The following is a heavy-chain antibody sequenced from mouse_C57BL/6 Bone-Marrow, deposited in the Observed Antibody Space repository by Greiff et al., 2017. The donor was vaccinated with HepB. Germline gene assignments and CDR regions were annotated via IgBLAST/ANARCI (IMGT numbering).Heavy chain of an antibody. CDR3: APRLCAY. CDR2: INPSSGYT. CDR1: GYTFTSYW. J-gene: IGHJ3*01. Sequence: QVQLQQSGAELAQPGASVKLSCTASGYTFTSYWMHWVNQRPGQGLEWIGYINPSSGYTTYNQKFKDKATLTAAKSSSTAYMQLSSLTYEDSAVYYCAPRLCAYGGQGTLVTGSA. V-gene: IGHV1-7*01.